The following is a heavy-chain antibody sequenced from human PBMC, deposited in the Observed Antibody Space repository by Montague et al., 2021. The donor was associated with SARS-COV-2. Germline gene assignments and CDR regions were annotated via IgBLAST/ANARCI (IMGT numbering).Heavy chain of an antibody. J-gene: IGHJ6*02. Sequence: SETLSLTCTVSGGAISSSSYYWGWIRLPPGKGLEWIGSIYYSGSTYYNPSLKSRVTISVDTSKNQFSLKLSSVTAADTAVYYCARDTRITMLVVVNRYGMDVWGQGTTVTVSS. CDR2: IYYSGST. D-gene: IGHD3-22*01. CDR1: GGAISSSSYY. CDR3: ARDTRITMLVVVNRYGMDV. V-gene: IGHV4-39*07.